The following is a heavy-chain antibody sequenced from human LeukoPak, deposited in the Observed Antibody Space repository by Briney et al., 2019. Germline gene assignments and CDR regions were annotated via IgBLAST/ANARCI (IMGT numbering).Heavy chain of an antibody. J-gene: IGHJ5*02. Sequence: ASVKVSCKASGYTFTSYYMHWVRHAPGQGLEWMGIIYPSGVSTSYAQKFQGRVTMTRDTSSSTVYMELSSLRCEDTAVYYCARIGYSKNWFDPWGQGTLVTVSS. D-gene: IGHD1-26*01. CDR2: IYPSGVST. CDR3: ARIGYSKNWFDP. CDR1: GYTFTSYY. V-gene: IGHV1-46*01.